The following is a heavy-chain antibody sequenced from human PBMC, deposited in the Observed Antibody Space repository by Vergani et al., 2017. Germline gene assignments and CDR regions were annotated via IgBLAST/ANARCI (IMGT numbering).Heavy chain of an antibody. Sequence: VQLVESGGGMVQPGRSLRLSCAASGFTFSSYGMHWVRQAPGKGLEWVAVISYDGSNKYYADSVKGRFTISRDNSKNTLYLQMNSLRAEDTAVYYCAKIGGKYSYGAATDYWGQGTLVTVSS. J-gene: IGHJ4*02. CDR3: AKIGGKYSYGAATDY. CDR2: ISYDGSNK. CDR1: GFTFSSYG. D-gene: IGHD5-18*01. V-gene: IGHV3-30*18.